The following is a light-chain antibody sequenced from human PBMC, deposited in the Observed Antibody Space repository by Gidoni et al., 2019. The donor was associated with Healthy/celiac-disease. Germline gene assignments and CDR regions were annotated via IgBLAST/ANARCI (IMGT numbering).Light chain of an antibody. CDR1: QSISSY. V-gene: IGKV1-39*01. CDR2: AAS. J-gene: IGKJ3*01. CDR3: QQSYRTLFT. Sequence: DIQMTQSPSSLSASVGDRVTITCRASQSISSYLNWYQQKPGKAPKPLIYAASSLQSGVPSRFSGSGSGTDFALTISSPQPEDFATYYCQQSYRTLFTFGPGTKVDIK.